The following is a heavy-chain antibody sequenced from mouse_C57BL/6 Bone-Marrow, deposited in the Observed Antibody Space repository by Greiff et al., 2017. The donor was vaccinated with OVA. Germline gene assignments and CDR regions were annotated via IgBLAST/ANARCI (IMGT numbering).Heavy chain of an antibody. CDR3: ARNYDGYYDYFDY. CDR1: GYTFTSYW. J-gene: IGHJ2*01. V-gene: IGHV1-55*01. D-gene: IGHD2-3*01. Sequence: QVQLQQPGAELVKPGASVKMSCKASGYTFTSYWITWVKQRPGQGLEWIGDIYPGSGSTNYNEKFKSKATLTVDKPSSTAYMQLSSLTSEDSAVYYCARNYDGYYDYFDYWGQGTTLTVSS. CDR2: IYPGSGST.